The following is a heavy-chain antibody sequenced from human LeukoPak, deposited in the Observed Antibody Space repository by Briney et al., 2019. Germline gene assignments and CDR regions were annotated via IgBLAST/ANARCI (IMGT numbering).Heavy chain of an antibody. V-gene: IGHV3-74*01. D-gene: IGHD5-18*01. CDR3: ARDDIGYSYGTPGYYYYGMDV. CDR1: GFTFSSYW. Sequence: AGGSLRLSCAASGFTFSSYWMHWVRQAPGKGLVWVSRINSDGSSTSYADSVKGRFTISRDNAKNTLYLQMNSLRAEDTAVYYCARDDIGYSYGTPGYYYYGMDVWGQGTTVTVSS. J-gene: IGHJ6*02. CDR2: INSDGSST.